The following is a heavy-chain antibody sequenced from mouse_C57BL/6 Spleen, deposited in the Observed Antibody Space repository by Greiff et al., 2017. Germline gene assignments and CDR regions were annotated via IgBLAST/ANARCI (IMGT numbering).Heavy chain of an antibody. D-gene: IGHD2-4*01. V-gene: IGHV2-2*01. CDR1: GFSLTSYG. CDR3: ARRGTMITMGAMDY. J-gene: IGHJ4*01. CDR2: IWSGGST. Sequence: QVTLKESGPGLVQPSQSLSITCTVSGFSLTSYGVHWVRQSPGKGLEWLGVIWSGGSTDYNAAFISRLSISKDNSKSQVFFKMNSLQADDTAIYYCARRGTMITMGAMDYWGQGTSVTVSS.